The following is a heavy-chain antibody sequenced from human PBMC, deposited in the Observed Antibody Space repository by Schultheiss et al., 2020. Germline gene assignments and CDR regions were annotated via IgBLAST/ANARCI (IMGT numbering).Heavy chain of an antibody. D-gene: IGHD1-1*01. J-gene: IGHJ5*02. Sequence: ASVKVSCKASGGTFSSYAISWVRQAPGQGLEWMGGINPNSGGTNYAQKFQGRVTMTRDTSISTAYMELSRLRSDDTAVYYCARAPRTGTTFTWFDPWGQGTLVTVSS. CDR1: GGTFSSYA. CDR2: INPNSGGT. V-gene: IGHV1-2*02. CDR3: ARAPRTGTTFTWFDP.